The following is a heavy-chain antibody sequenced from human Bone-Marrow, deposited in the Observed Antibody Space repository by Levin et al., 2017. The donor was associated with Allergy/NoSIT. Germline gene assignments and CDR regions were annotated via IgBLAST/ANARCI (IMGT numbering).Heavy chain of an antibody. V-gene: IGHV3-11*03. J-gene: IGHJ4*02. CDR2: IVGTTHT. CDR3: ARFYHDKNYFDY. Sequence: PGGSLRLSCAASGFTFSDSQMSWLRQAPGKGLEWLSYIVGTTHTNYLASVKGRFTISRDNAKSSLYLQMNSLRDEDTAVYYCARFYHDKNYFDYWGQGTLVTVSS. CDR1: GFTFSDSQ. D-gene: IGHD3-16*02.